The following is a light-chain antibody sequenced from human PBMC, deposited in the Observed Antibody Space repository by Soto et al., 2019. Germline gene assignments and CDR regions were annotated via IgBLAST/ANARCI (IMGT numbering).Light chain of an antibody. Sequence: EIVLTQSPGTLSLSPGERATLSCRASQSVSSSYLAWYQQKPDQAPRLLIYGASSRATGIPDRFSGSGSGTDFTLTISRLEPEDFAVYYCQQYGSSPYTFGQGNKLEIK. V-gene: IGKV3-20*01. CDR2: GAS. CDR1: QSVSSSY. CDR3: QQYGSSPYT. J-gene: IGKJ2*01.